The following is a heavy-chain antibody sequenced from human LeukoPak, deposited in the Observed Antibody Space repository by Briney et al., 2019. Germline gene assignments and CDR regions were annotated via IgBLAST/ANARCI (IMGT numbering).Heavy chain of an antibody. CDR1: GGSISSYY. Sequence: SETLSLTCTVSGGSISSYYWSWIRQPAGKGLEWIGRIYYSGSTNYNPSLKSRVTISVDTSRNQFSLKLSSVTAADTAVYYCARHGDDSSGYFRLDYWGQGTLVTVSS. J-gene: IGHJ4*02. V-gene: IGHV4-59*08. CDR3: ARHGDDSSGYFRLDY. CDR2: IYYSGST. D-gene: IGHD3-22*01.